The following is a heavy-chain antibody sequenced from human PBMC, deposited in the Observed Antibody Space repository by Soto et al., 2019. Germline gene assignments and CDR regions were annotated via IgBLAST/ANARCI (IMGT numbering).Heavy chain of an antibody. CDR3: VRDIQWGRLDS. V-gene: IGHV3-74*03. D-gene: IGHD1-26*01. J-gene: IGHJ4*02. CDR1: GLTFRSYW. CDR2: INTDGSVA. Sequence: EVQLVESGGGLVQPGESLRLSCAASGLTFRSYWMHWVRQAPGKGLVWVSRINTDGSVAMYVDSVKGRFTISRDNAKNTEYLHMKSLRAEDTAVYYGVRDIQWGRLDSWGQGTLVTVSS.